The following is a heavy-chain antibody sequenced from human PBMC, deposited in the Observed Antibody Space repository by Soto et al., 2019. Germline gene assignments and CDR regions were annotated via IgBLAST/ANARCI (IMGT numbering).Heavy chain of an antibody. CDR3: ARLQETTWTFYGMAV. V-gene: IGHV4-4*02. CDR1: AGFLSSGHW. D-gene: IGHD1-7*01. CDR2: NYHSGST. Sequence: CAVSAGFLSSGHWLGWVRQPPGKGLEWIGENYHSGSTNYNPSLKSRVTISVDKSKNQFSLKLSSVTAADTAVYYCARLQETTWTFYGMAVWGQGTTV. J-gene: IGHJ6*02.